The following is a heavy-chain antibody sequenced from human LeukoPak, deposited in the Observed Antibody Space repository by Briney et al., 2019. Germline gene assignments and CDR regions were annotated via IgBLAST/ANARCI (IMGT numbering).Heavy chain of an antibody. V-gene: IGHV3-30-3*01. CDR2: ISYDGSNK. Sequence: PGGSLRLSCAASGSTFSSYSMHWVRQAPGKGLEWVAVISYDGSNKYYADSVKGRFTISRDNSKNALYLQMNSLSVEETAVYYCARDFSSMVRGVIIDWGQGTLVSVSS. J-gene: IGHJ4*02. CDR3: ARDFSSMVRGVIID. CDR1: GSTFSSYS. D-gene: IGHD3-10*01.